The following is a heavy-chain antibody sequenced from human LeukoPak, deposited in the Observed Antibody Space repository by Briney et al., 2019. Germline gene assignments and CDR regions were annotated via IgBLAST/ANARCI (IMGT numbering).Heavy chain of an antibody. D-gene: IGHD7-27*01. CDR1: GGSFSGYY. Sequence: SETLSLTCAVYGGSFSGYYWSWIRQPPGKGLEWIGEINHSGSTNYNPSLKSRVTISVDTSKNQFSLKLSSVTAADTAVYYCHSNWEGAFDIWGQGTMVTVSS. V-gene: IGHV4-34*01. CDR2: INHSGST. J-gene: IGHJ3*02. CDR3: HSNWEGAFDI.